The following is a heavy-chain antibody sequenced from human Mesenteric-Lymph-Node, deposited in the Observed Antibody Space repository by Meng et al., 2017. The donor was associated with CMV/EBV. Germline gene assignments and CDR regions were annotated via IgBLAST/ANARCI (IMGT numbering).Heavy chain of an antibody. CDR3: AREEWELPYFDY. CDR1: GFNFHNYG. V-gene: IGHV3-30*02. Sequence: GGSLRLSCAASGFNFHNYGMHWVRQAPGKGLEWVALIWFDGTNKHYADSVKGRLTISRDDSKNTLYLQMSSLRAEDTAVYYCAREEWELPYFDYWGQGTLVTVSS. D-gene: IGHD1-26*01. CDR2: IWFDGTNK. J-gene: IGHJ4*02.